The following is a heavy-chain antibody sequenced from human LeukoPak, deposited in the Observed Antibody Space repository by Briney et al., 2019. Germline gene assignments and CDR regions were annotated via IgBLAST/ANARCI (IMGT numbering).Heavy chain of an antibody. J-gene: IGHJ4*02. D-gene: IGHD1-1*01. CDR2: INRNSGDA. V-gene: IGHV1-2*02. Sequence: ASVKVSCKASGYTFTGYYIHWVRQAPGQGLEWMGWINRNSGDANYAQKFQGRVTMTTDTSTSTAYMELRSLRSDDTAVYYCARGGTTSFDYWGQGTLVTVSS. CDR1: GYTFTGYY. CDR3: ARGGTTSFDY.